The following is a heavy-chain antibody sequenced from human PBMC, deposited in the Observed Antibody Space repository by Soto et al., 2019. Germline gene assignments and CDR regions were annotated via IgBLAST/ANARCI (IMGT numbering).Heavy chain of an antibody. D-gene: IGHD6-6*01. CDR2: ISGSGGST. Sequence: GGSLRLSCAASGFTFSSYAMSWVRQAPGKGLEWVSAISGSGGSTYYADSVKGRFTISRDNSKNTLYLQMNSLRAEDTAVYYCAKGGVWSSSSSQTWYYFDYWGQGTLVTVSS. J-gene: IGHJ4*02. CDR1: GFTFSSYA. CDR3: AKGGVWSSSSSQTWYYFDY. V-gene: IGHV3-23*01.